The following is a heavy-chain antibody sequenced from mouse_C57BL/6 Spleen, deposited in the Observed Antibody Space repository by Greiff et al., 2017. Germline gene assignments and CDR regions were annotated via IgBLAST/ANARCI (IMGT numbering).Heavy chain of an antibody. V-gene: IGHV5-4*01. Sequence: EVMLVESGGGLVKPGGSLKLSCAASGFTFSSYAMSWVRQTPEKSLEWVATISDGGSYTYYPDNVKGRFTISRDNAKNNLYLQMSQLKSEDTAMYYCARDMGGGNPDWFAYWGQGTLVTVSA. CDR2: ISDGGSYT. J-gene: IGHJ3*01. CDR3: ARDMGGGNPDWFAY. D-gene: IGHD1-1*02. CDR1: GFTFSSYA.